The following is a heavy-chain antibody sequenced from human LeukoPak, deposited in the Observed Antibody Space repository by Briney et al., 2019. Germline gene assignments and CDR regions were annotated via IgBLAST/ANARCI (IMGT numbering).Heavy chain of an antibody. CDR3: ARRTTTIITPGAFDI. Sequence: GESLKISCKGSGYTFTTYWIGWVRQMPGKGLEWMGIIYPGDSDTRYSPSLQGQVTISADKSISTAYLQWSSLKASDTAMYYCARRTTTIITPGAFDIWGQGTMVPVTS. CDR1: GYTFTTYW. V-gene: IGHV5-51*01. D-gene: IGHD4-11*01. CDR2: IYPGDSDT. J-gene: IGHJ3*02.